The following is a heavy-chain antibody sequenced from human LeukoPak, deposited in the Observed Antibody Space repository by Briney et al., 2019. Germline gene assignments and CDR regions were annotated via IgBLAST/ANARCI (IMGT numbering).Heavy chain of an antibody. Sequence: GGSLRLSCAASGFTFSSYAMHWVRQAPGKGLEWVALVSSDGGNKYYTDSMRGRFTISRDNSKNTLYLQLSGLRAEDTAVYYCARVYSSDWTGGFDPWGQGTLVIVSS. CDR2: VSSDGGNK. CDR3: ARVYSSDWTGGFDP. D-gene: IGHD6-19*01. J-gene: IGHJ5*02. V-gene: IGHV3-30-3*01. CDR1: GFTFSSYA.